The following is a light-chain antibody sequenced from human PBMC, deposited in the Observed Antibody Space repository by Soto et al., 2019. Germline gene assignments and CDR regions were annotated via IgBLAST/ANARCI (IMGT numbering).Light chain of an antibody. CDR1: QSISSS. CDR2: DAS. V-gene: IGKV1-39*01. Sequence: DLQLTQSPSSLSAFVGDRVTITCRASQSISSSLNWYQHKPGKAPNLLIYDASGLHSGVPSRFSGSGSGTDFTLTISSLQPEDFATYYCQQSYGTPRTFGQGTRLE. CDR3: QQSYGTPRT. J-gene: IGKJ5*01.